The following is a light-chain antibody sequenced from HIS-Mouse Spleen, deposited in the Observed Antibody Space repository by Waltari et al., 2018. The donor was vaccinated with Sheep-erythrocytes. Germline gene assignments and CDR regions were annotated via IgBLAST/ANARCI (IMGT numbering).Light chain of an antibody. Sequence: QSALTQPASVSGSPGQSITISCTGTSSDVGSYNLVSWYQQHPGKAPKPRIYEGSKRPSGVSTRCAGSKSGNTASLTISGLQAEDEADYYCCSYAGSSTPWVFGGGTKLTVL. CDR1: SSDVGSYNL. CDR3: CSYAGSSTPWV. CDR2: EGS. J-gene: IGLJ3*02. V-gene: IGLV2-23*01.